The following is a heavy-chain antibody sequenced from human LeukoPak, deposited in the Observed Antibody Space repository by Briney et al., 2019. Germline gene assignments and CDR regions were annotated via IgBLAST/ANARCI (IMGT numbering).Heavy chain of an antibody. CDR2: ISAYNGNT. D-gene: IGHD1-14*01. CDR3: ARAATGGNWFDP. CDR1: DYTFTSYG. J-gene: IGHJ5*02. V-gene: IGHV1-18*01. Sequence: ASVKVSCKASDYTFTSYGISWVRQAPGQGLEWMGWISAYNGNTNYAQKLQGRVTMTTDTSTSTAYMELRSLRSDDTAVYYCARAATGGNWFDPWGQGTLVTVSS.